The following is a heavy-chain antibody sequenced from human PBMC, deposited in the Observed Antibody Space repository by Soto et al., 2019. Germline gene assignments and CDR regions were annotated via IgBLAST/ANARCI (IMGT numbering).Heavy chain of an antibody. CDR1: GGSVSSGSYY. CDR2: IYYSGST. V-gene: IGHV4-61*01. CDR3: AREGYGDYQDAFDI. J-gene: IGHJ3*02. D-gene: IGHD4-17*01. Sequence: SETLSLTCPVSGGSVSSGSYYWSWIRQPPGKGLEWIGYIYYSGSTNYNPSLKSRVTISVDTSKNQFSLKLSSVTAADTAVYYCAREGYGDYQDAFDIWGQGTMVTVS.